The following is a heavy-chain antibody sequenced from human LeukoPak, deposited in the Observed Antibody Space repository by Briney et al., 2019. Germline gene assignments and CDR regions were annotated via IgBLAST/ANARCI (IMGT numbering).Heavy chain of an antibody. Sequence: PSETLSLTCTVSGGSISSGGYYWSWIRQPPGKGLEWIGEINHSGSTNYNPSLKSRVTISVDTSKNQFSLKLSSVTAADTAVYYCARVEGYYYGMDVWGQGTTVTVSS. CDR2: INHSGST. J-gene: IGHJ6*02. CDR1: GGSISSGGYY. CDR3: ARVEGYYYGMDV. D-gene: IGHD1-1*01. V-gene: IGHV4-39*07.